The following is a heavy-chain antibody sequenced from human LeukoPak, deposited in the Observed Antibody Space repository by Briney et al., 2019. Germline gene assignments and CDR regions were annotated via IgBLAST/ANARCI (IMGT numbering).Heavy chain of an antibody. CDR3: ARYGRPARGVPQRVPFDF. Sequence: GGSLRLSCAASGFTFSTYAMAWVRQAPGKGLEWISGISDGGGSTYFAASVQGRFIFSRNNSKNTVYLQMNSLRPEDTAIYFCARYGRPARGVPQRVPFDFWGQGTLVTVSS. J-gene: IGHJ4*02. CDR1: GFTFSTYA. V-gene: IGHV3-23*01. D-gene: IGHD3-10*01. CDR2: ISDGGGST.